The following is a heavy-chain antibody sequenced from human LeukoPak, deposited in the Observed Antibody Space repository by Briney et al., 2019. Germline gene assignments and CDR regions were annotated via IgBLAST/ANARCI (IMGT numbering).Heavy chain of an antibody. Sequence: VASVKVSCKASGYTFTSSYDINWVRQAPGQGLEWMGWMNPYSGITGYPQKFQGRVTMTRDTSISTAYMELSSLTSEDTAVYFCVRENVNRGSSWGYDYFGMDVWGQGTAVTVSS. CDR1: GYTFTSSYD. V-gene: IGHV1-8*01. J-gene: IGHJ6*02. CDR3: VRENVNRGSSWGYDYFGMDV. CDR2: MNPYSGIT. D-gene: IGHD6-13*01.